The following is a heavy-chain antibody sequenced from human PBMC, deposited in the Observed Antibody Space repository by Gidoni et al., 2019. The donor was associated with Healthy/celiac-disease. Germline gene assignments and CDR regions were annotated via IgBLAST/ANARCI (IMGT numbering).Heavy chain of an antibody. CDR2: ISSSSSTI. Sequence: EVQLVESGGGLVQPGGSLRPSCAASGFTFSSFSMTWVRQAPGKGLEWVSYISSSSSTIYYADSVKGRFTISRDNAKNSLYLQMNSLRAEDTAVYYCARDIPHLDYDILTGYSPFDYWGQGTLVTVSS. D-gene: IGHD3-9*01. V-gene: IGHV3-48*01. J-gene: IGHJ4*02. CDR3: ARDIPHLDYDILTGYSPFDY. CDR1: GFTFSSFS.